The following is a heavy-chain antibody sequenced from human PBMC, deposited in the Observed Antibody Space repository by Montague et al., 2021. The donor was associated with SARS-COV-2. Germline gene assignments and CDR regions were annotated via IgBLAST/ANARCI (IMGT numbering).Heavy chain of an antibody. Sequence: SETLSLTCTVSGGSITGYYWSWLRRSPGKGLEWIAYIYDGGAVNXNPSLGSRVTISTDTSKNQLSVKVNSVTAADTAVYYCVKDHPYGGPRGAYDIWGQGTVVTVSS. J-gene: IGHJ3*02. D-gene: IGHD4-23*01. CDR2: IYDGGAV. CDR3: VKDHPYGGPRGAYDI. V-gene: IGHV4-59*01. CDR1: GGSITGYY.